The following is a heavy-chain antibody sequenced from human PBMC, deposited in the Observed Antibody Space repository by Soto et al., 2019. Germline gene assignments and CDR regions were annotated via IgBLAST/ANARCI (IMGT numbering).Heavy chain of an antibody. CDR3: ARVPTSYSGSGNPGYFDY. CDR1: GGSFSGYY. V-gene: IGHV4-34*01. Sequence: QVQLQQWGAGLLKPSETLSLTCAVNGGSFSGYYWPRIRQPPGKGLEWIGEINHSGSTNYNPSLKSRVTISVDTSMNQFSLKLSSVTAADTAVYYCARVPTSYSGSGNPGYFDYWGQGTLVTVSS. CDR2: INHSGST. J-gene: IGHJ4*02. D-gene: IGHD3-10*01.